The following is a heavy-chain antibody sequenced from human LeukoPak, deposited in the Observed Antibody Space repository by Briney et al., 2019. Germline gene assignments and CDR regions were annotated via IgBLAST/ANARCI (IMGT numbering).Heavy chain of an antibody. CDR3: ATSPGEYYDSTGYYRFDS. CDR2: IYSSGST. D-gene: IGHD3-22*01. J-gene: IGHJ4*02. CDR1: GGSIRSSYYY. Sequence: SETLSLTCTVSGGSIRSSYYYWGWIRQYPGKGLEWIGYIYSSGSTFSNPSLKSRLSISLDTSDNQLSLKLSSVTAADTAVYFCATSPGEYYDSTGYYRFDSWGQGILVAVSS. V-gene: IGHV4-31*03.